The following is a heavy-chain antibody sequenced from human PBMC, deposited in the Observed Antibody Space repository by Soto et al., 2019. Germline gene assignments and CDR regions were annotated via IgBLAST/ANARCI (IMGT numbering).Heavy chain of an antibody. CDR3: ASHEEAWSAVAVHAYFQH. D-gene: IGHD6-19*01. V-gene: IGHV4-39*01. CDR1: GGSISSSSYY. J-gene: IGHJ1*01. Sequence: QLQLQESGPGLVKPSETLSLTCTVSGGSISSSSYYWGWIRQPPGKGLEWIGSIYYSGSTYYNPSLRSRVTITVATSNTQFSLKLSSGTAADTAVYYCASHEEAWSAVAVHAYFQHWGQGTLVTVSS. CDR2: IYYSGST.